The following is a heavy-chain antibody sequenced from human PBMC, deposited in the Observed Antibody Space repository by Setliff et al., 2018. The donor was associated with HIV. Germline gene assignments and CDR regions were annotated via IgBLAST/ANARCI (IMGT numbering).Heavy chain of an antibody. J-gene: IGHJ5*01. Sequence: SETLSLTCTVSGGSTSSGSYYWSWIRQPAGKGLEWIGRIYTSGSTNYNPSLKSRVTISVDTSKNQFSLKLRSVTAADTAVYYCARYRYYYDSSGYGRWFESWGQGTLVTVSS. D-gene: IGHD3-22*01. CDR3: ARYRYYYDSSGYGRWFES. V-gene: IGHV4-61*02. CDR1: GGSTSSGSYY. CDR2: IYTSGST.